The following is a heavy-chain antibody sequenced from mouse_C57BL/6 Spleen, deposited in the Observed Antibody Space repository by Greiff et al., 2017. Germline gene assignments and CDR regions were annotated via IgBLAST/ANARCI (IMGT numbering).Heavy chain of an antibody. CDR3: ARGAQATWFAY. CDR2: ISNLAYSI. CDR1: GFTFSDYG. J-gene: IGHJ3*01. Sequence: EVKLVESGGGLVQPGGSLKLSCAASGFTFSDYGIAWVRQAPRKGPEWVAFISNLAYSIYYADTVTGRFTISRENAKNTLYLEMSSLRSEDTAMYYCARGAQATWFAYWGQGTLVTVSA. V-gene: IGHV5-15*01. D-gene: IGHD3-2*02.